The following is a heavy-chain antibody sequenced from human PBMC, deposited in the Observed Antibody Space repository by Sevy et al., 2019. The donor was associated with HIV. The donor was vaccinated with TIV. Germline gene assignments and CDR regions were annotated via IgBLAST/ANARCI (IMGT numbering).Heavy chain of an antibody. CDR3: ARRQQWLTNYYFDY. CDR1: GFTFSNYA. J-gene: IGHJ4*02. D-gene: IGHD6-19*01. Sequence: GGSLRLSCAASGFTFSNYAMHWVRQAPGKGLEWVAVISYDGSNKYYADSVKGRFTISRDNSKNTLYLQMNSLRAEDTAVYYCARRQQWLTNYYFDYWGQGPLVTVSS. V-gene: IGHV3-30*04. CDR2: ISYDGSNK.